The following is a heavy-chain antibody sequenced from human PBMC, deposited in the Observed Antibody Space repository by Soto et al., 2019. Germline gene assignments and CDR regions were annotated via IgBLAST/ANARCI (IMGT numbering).Heavy chain of an antibody. CDR1: GYTFTSYA. V-gene: IGHV1-3*01. CDR3: ARVGCSSTSCYYYGMDV. D-gene: IGHD2-2*01. Sequence: ASVKVSCKASGYTFTSYAMHWVRQAPGQRLEWMGWINAGNGNTKYSQKFQGRVTITRDTSASTAYMELSSLRSEDTAVYYCARVGCSSTSCYYYGMDVWGQGTTVTVSS. J-gene: IGHJ6*02. CDR2: INAGNGNT.